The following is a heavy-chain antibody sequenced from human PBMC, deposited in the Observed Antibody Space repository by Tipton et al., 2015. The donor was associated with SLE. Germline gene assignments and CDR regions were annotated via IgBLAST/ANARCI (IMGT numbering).Heavy chain of an antibody. CDR3: AREGMDSAFDI. V-gene: IGHV4-34*01. Sequence: TLSLTCAVYGGSFSGYYWSWIRQPPGKGLEWIGEINHSGSTNYNPSLKSRVTISVDTSKNQFSLKLSSVTAADTAVYYCAREGMDSAFDIWGQGTMVTVSS. CDR1: GGSFSGYY. J-gene: IGHJ3*02. CDR2: INHSGST. D-gene: IGHD2-2*03.